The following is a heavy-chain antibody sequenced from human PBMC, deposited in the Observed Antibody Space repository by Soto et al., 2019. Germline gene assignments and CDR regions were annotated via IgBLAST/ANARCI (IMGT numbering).Heavy chain of an antibody. J-gene: IGHJ4*02. V-gene: IGHV1-8*02. D-gene: IGHD4-17*01. CDR1: GYTFTSYD. Sequence: QVQLLQSGAAVKKPGASVKVSCQASGYTFTSYDINWVRQATGQGLEWMGWLNPNSGNAGYAQKLQGRVTMTRNTSISTGYMELSSLISEDTAVYYCARTLYGDNVDFWGQRTLVTGSA. CDR3: ARTLYGDNVDF. CDR2: LNPNSGNA.